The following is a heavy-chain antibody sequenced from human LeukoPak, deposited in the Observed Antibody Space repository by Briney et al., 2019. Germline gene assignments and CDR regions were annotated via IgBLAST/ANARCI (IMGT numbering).Heavy chain of an antibody. D-gene: IGHD6-19*01. CDR2: IYDVGSI. CDR1: GFTFNTSA. V-gene: IGHV3-23*03. CDR3: ARGFTAGTAPRVSAPDY. Sequence: GGSLRLSCAGSGFTFNTSAMSWVRQAPGKGLELVSVIYDVGSIYYADSVQGRFTISRDNSKNTLYLQVDSLRAEDTAMYFCARGFTAGTAPRVSAPDYWGQGTLVTVSS. J-gene: IGHJ4*02.